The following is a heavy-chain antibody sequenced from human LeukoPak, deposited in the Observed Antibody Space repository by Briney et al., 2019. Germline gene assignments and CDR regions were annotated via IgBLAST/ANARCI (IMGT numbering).Heavy chain of an antibody. V-gene: IGHV3-23*01. CDR3: ASPYYYDGSSYYHFFDH. CDR1: GFTFSNYA. Sequence: HPGGSLRLSCTASGFTFSNYAMSWVRQAPGKGLEWVISGSGANTYYADSVKGRFTISRDNSRNTLYLQMNNLRTEDTAVYYCASPYYYDGSSYYHFFDHWGQGTLVTVSS. D-gene: IGHD3-22*01. CDR2: SGSGANT. J-gene: IGHJ4*02.